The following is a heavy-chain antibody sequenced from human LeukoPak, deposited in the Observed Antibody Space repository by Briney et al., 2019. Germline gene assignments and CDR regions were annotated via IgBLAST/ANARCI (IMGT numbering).Heavy chain of an antibody. D-gene: IGHD3-22*01. CDR3: AKVRIVVVITAFDY. CDR2: ISGSGGST. CDR1: GFTFSSYG. J-gene: IGHJ4*02. Sequence: GGSLRLSCAASGFTFSSYGMSWVRQAPGKGLEWVSAISGSGGSTYYADSVKGRFTISRDNSKNTLYLQMNSLRAEDTAVYYCAKVRIVVVITAFDYWGQGTLVTVSS. V-gene: IGHV3-23*01.